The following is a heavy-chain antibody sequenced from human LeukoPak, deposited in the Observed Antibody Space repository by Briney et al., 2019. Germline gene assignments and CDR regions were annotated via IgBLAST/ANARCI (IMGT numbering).Heavy chain of an antibody. V-gene: IGHV3-48*03. J-gene: IGHJ4*02. CDR3: ASSSYDILTGYYRELDY. D-gene: IGHD3-9*01. CDR1: GFTFSSYE. Sequence: GGSLRLSCAPSGFTFSSYEMNWVRQAPGKGLEWVSYISSSGSTIYYADSVKGRFTISRDNAKNSLYLQMNSLRAEDTAVYYCASSSYDILTGYYRELDYWGQGTLVTVSS. CDR2: ISSSGSTI.